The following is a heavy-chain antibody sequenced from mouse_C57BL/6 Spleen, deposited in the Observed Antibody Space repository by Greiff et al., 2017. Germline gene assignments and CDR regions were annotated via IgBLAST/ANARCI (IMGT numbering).Heavy chain of an antibody. CDR3: AKPYYYGSSQTAMDY. J-gene: IGHJ4*01. V-gene: IGHV2-5*01. CDR2: IWRGGST. D-gene: IGHD1-1*01. Sequence: VKLQESGPGLVQPSQSLSITCTVSGFSLTSYGVHWVRQSPGKGLEWLGVIWRGGSTDYNAAFMSRLSITKDNSKSQVFFKMNSLQADDTAIYYCAKPYYYGSSQTAMDYWGQGTSVTVSS. CDR1: GFSLTSYG.